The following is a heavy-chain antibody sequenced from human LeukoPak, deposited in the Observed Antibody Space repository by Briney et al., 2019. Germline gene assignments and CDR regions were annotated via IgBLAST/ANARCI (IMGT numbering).Heavy chain of an antibody. J-gene: IGHJ5*02. CDR2: INAGNGNT. V-gene: IGHV1-3*01. Sequence: ASVKVSCKASGYTFTSYAMHWARQAPGQRLEWMGWINAGNGNTKYSQKFQGRVTITRDTSASTAYMELSSLRSEDTAVYYCARAFYSSNWYYWFDTWGQGTLVTVSS. CDR3: ARAFYSSNWYYWFDT. D-gene: IGHD6-13*01. CDR1: GYTFTSYA.